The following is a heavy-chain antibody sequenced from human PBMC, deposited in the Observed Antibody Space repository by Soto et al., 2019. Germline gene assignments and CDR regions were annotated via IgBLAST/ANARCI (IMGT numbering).Heavy chain of an antibody. J-gene: IGHJ2*01. V-gene: IGHV3-21*01. Sequence: EVQLVESGGGLVKPGGSLRLSCAASGFTFSSYSMNWVRQAPGKGLEWVSSISSSSSYIYYADSVKGRFTISRDNAKNSLYLQMNSLRAEDTAVYYCAREGRAAYWYFDLWGRGTLVTVSS. CDR3: AREGRAAYWYFDL. CDR1: GFTFSSYS. CDR2: ISSSSSYI.